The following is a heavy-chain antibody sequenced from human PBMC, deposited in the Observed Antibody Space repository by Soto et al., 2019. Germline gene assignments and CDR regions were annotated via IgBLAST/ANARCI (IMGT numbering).Heavy chain of an antibody. J-gene: IGHJ6*02. CDR2: IKSKTDGGTT. CDR1: GFTFSNAC. V-gene: IGHV3-15*07. D-gene: IGHD3-10*01. CDR3: TTGWFGELLTYGMDV. Sequence: EVQLVESGGGLVKPGGSLRLSCAASGFTFSNACMNWVRQNPGKGLEWVGRIKSKTDGGTTDYAAPEKGRFTISRDDSKNTLYLQMNSLKTEDTAVYYCTTGWFGELLTYGMDVWGQGTTVTVSS.